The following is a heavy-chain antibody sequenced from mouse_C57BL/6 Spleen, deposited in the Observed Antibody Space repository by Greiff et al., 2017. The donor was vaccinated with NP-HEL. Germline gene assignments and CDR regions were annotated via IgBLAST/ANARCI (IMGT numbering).Heavy chain of an antibody. Sequence: ESGPGLVKPSQSLSLTCSVTGYSITSGYYWNWIRQFPGNKLEWLGYISYDGSNNYNPSLKNRISITRDTSKNQFFLKLNSVTTEDTATYYGARWGGTMDDWGQGTSVTASS. CDR3: ARWGGTMDD. V-gene: IGHV3-6*01. CDR1: GYSITSGYY. CDR2: ISYDGSN. J-gene: IGHJ4*01.